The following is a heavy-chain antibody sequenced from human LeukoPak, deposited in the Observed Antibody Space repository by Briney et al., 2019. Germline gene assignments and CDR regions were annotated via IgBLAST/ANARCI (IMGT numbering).Heavy chain of an antibody. CDR3: GRALDGDPSYGY. D-gene: IGHD5-24*01. J-gene: IGHJ4*02. CDR2: ISAYNVNI. V-gene: IGHV1-18*01. Sequence: GASVKVSCKASVYTFTIYGISWVRQAPGQGLEWMGWISAYNVNINYAQKLQGRVTMTTDNSTSTAYMELRSLHSDDTDVYYCGRALDGDPSYGYWGQGTLVTVSS. CDR1: VYTFTIYG.